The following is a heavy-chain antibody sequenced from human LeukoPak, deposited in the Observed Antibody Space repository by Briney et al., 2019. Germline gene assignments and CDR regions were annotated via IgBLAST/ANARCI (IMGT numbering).Heavy chain of an antibody. CDR3: ARVSFGYFDY. CDR2: ISGSGSTT. J-gene: IGHJ4*02. V-gene: IGHV3-23*01. D-gene: IGHD3-16*01. Sequence: GGSLRLSCAASGFTFSSYAMTWVRQAPGKGLEWVSAISGSGSTTYYADSVKGRFTISRDNSKNTLYLQMSSLRAEDTAVYYCARVSFGYFDYWGQGILVTVSS. CDR1: GFTFSSYA.